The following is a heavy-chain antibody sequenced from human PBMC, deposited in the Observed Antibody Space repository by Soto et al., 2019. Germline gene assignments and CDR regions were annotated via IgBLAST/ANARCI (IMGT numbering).Heavy chain of an antibody. CDR2: ISGSVGST. V-gene: IGHV3-23*01. CDR1: GFTFSNYA. J-gene: IGHJ4*02. D-gene: IGHD2-8*01. CDR3: PSLDFDY. Sequence: PGGSLRLSCAASGFTFSNYAINWVRQSPGKGLEWVSVISGSVGSTYYADSVKGRFTITRDNSKNTLYLQMNSLRAEDTAGKLYPSLDFDYWGQGTLVTVSS.